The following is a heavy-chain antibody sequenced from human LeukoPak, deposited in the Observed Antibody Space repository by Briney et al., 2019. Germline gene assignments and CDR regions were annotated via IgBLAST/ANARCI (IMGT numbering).Heavy chain of an antibody. J-gene: IGHJ4*02. V-gene: IGHV3-23*01. Sequence: GGSLRLSCAASGFTFSSYAMSWVRQAPGKGLEWVSAISGSGGSTYYADSVKGRFTISRDNSKNTLYLQMNSLRAEDTAVYYCAKRGRVGQQLVNSLVDYWGQGTLVTVSS. CDR3: AKRGRVGQQLVNSLVDY. CDR1: GFTFSSYA. D-gene: IGHD6-13*01. CDR2: ISGSGGST.